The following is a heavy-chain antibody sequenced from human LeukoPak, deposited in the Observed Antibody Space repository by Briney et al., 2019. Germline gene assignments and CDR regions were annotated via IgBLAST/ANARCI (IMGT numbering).Heavy chain of an antibody. CDR2: ISGGGGDK. D-gene: IGHD3-10*01. J-gene: IGHJ4*02. V-gene: IGHV3-23*01. CDR3: AKDGVYSGSYYEDY. Sequence: GGSLRLSCAASGFTVSSNYMSWVRQAPGKGLEWVSSISGGGGDKSYADSVKGRFIISRDNSKNTMYLQMNSLRAEDTAVYYCAKDGVYSGSYYEDYWGQGTLVTVSS. CDR1: GFTVSSNY.